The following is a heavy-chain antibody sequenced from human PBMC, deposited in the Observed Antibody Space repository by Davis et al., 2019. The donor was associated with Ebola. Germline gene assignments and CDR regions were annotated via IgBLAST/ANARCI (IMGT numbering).Heavy chain of an antibody. D-gene: IGHD3-22*01. Sequence: GESLKISCAASRVTSTTNWIHWVRQAPGKGLVWVSRISPDGGRTGYADSVKGRFTISRDNAKNTLYLQMNSLKAEDTAVYYCSRDFDRVREWGQGTLVTVSS. CDR2: ISPDGGRT. V-gene: IGHV3-74*01. CDR1: RVTSTTNW. J-gene: IGHJ4*02. CDR3: SRDFDRVRE.